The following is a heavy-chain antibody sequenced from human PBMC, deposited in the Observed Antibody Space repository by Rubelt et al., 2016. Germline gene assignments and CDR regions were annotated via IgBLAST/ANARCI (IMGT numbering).Heavy chain of an antibody. CDR2: IDWDDGK. V-gene: IGHV2-70*15. Sequence: QVTLRESGPALVKPTQTLTLTCTFSGFSLSTSGMCVSWIRQRPGKALEWLARIDWDDGKYYSTPLKTRLTISKDTSKNQLVLTMTNMDPVDTATYYCARYYYYMDVWGKGTTVTVSS. CDR1: GFSLSTSGMC. CDR3: ARYYYYMDV. J-gene: IGHJ6*03.